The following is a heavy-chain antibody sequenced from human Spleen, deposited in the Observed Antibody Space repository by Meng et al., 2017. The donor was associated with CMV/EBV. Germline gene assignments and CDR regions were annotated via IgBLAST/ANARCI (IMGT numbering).Heavy chain of an antibody. CDR1: GGTFSSYA. CDR2: IIPIFGTA. CDR3: ARTDYYGSGSYYYYFDY. Sequence: QVQLVQSGAEVKKPGSSVKVSCKASGGTFSSYAISWVRQAPGQGLEWMGGIIPIFGTANYAQKFQGRVTITADESTSTAYMELSSLRSEDTAVYYCARTDYYGSGSYYYYFDYWGQGTLVTVSS. D-gene: IGHD3-10*01. V-gene: IGHV1-69*01. J-gene: IGHJ4*02.